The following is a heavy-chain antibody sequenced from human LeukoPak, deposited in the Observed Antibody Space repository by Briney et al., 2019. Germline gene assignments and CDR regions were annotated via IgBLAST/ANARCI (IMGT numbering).Heavy chain of an antibody. CDR3: ASELLWFGELNYYGMDV. V-gene: IGHV3-23*01. CDR2: ISGSGGSA. J-gene: IGHJ6*02. CDR1: GFTFSSYA. Sequence: GGSLRLSCAASGFTFSSYAMSWVRQAPGKGLEWVSAISGSGGSAYYADSVKGRFTISRDNSKNTLYLQMDSLRAEDTAVYYCASELLWFGELNYYGMDVWGQGTTVTVSS. D-gene: IGHD3-10*01.